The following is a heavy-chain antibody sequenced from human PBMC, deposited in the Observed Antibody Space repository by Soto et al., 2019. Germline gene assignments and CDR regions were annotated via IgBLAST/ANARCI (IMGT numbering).Heavy chain of an antibody. CDR3: AREGYCSGGSCYSRTLDY. D-gene: IGHD2-15*01. J-gene: IGHJ4*02. V-gene: IGHV4-34*01. Sequence: XETLCLTFSVDGWSFSGYYWSWIRQPPGKGLEWIGEINHSGSTNYNPSLKSRVTISVDTSKNQFSLKLSSVTAADTAVYYCAREGYCSGGSCYSRTLDYWGQGTLVTVSS. CDR1: GWSFSGYY. CDR2: INHSGST.